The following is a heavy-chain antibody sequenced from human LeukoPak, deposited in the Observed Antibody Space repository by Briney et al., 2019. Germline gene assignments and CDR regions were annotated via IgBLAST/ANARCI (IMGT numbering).Heavy chain of an antibody. CDR1: GYTFTNYD. V-gene: IGHV1-8*01. CDR2: MNPNSGNT. J-gene: IGHJ4*02. D-gene: IGHD3-10*01. Sequence: ASVKVSCKASGYTFTNYDINWVRQATGQGLEWMGWMNPNSGNTGYAQRFQGRVTMTRDTSTGTAYMDLSSLTSEDTAVYYCARNPAASGSFEYRGQGTLVTVSS. CDR3: ARNPAASGSFEY.